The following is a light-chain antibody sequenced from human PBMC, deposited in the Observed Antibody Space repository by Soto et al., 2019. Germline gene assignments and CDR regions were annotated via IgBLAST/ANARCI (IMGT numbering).Light chain of an antibody. V-gene: IGKV1-17*02. Sequence: DIQMTQSPSSLSASVGGRVTISCRPSQDIRNDLDWFQVKPGKAPKSLIYAASRLQSGVPSRFSGSGSGTEFTLTISNLQPEDFATYFCLQHNTFPWTFGQGTTLEIK. CDR2: AAS. CDR3: LQHNTFPWT. CDR1: QDIRND. J-gene: IGKJ1*01.